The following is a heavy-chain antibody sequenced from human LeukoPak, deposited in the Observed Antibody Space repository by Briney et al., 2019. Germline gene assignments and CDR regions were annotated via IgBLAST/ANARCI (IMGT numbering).Heavy chain of an antibody. V-gene: IGHV4-59*08. CDR1: GGSISNYY. Sequence: SDTLSLTCTVSGGSISNYYWSWIRQPPGKGLDWIGYIYSSGRTNYNPSLKSRVAISVDLSKNQFSLNLSSVTAADTAVYYCASRLVGATVDYWGQGTLVTVSS. CDR3: ASRLVGATVDY. CDR2: IYSSGRT. J-gene: IGHJ4*02. D-gene: IGHD1-26*01.